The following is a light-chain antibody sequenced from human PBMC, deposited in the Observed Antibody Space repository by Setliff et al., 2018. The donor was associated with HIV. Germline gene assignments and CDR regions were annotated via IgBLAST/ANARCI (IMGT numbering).Light chain of an antibody. Sequence: QSVLTQPASVSGSPGQSITISCTGTSSDVGGYNYVSWYQQHPGKAPKLIIYEVRNRPSGVSNRFPGSKSGNTASLTISGLQAEDEADYYCSSYAITNTLPFGTGTKVTV. CDR2: EVR. J-gene: IGLJ1*01. V-gene: IGLV2-14*01. CDR3: SSYAITNTLP. CDR1: SSDVGGYNY.